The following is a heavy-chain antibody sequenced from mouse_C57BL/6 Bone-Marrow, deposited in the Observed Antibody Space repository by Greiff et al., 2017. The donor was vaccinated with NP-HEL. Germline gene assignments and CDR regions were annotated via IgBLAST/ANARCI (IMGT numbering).Heavy chain of an antibody. CDR1: GFNITDDY. CDR3: TTDGTLYAMDY. V-gene: IGHV14-4*01. D-gene: IGHD2-1*01. Sequence: VQLQQSGAELVRPGASVKLSCTASGFNITDDYMHWVKQRPEQGLEWIGWIDPENGDTEYASKFQGKATITADTSSNTAYLQLSSLTSEDTAVYYCTTDGTLYAMDYWGQGTSVTVSA. CDR2: IDPENGDT. J-gene: IGHJ4*01.